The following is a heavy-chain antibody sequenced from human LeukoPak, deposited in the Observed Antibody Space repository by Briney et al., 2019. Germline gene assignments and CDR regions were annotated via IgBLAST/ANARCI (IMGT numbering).Heavy chain of an antibody. Sequence: QPGGSLRLSCAASGFTFSSYAIHWVGQAPGKGLEWVAVIAYDGGNKYYADSVKGRFTISRDNSKNTLFLQMNSLRVEDTAVYYCARGDRDGYNWGQGTLVTVSS. J-gene: IGHJ4*02. CDR1: GFTFSSYA. CDR2: IAYDGGNK. V-gene: IGHV3-30*14. CDR3: ARGDRDGYN. D-gene: IGHD5-24*01.